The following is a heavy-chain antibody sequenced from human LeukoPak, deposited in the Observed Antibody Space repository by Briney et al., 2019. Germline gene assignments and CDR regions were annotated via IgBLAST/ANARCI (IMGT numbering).Heavy chain of an antibody. J-gene: IGHJ4*02. CDR1: GFTFRTSV. Sequence: GGSLRLSCAPSGFTFRTSVMNWVRQAPGKGLEWVSCMSSSNTNIYYADSRFTISRDNAKNSLYLQMNSLRAEDTAVYYCARSLGIGPHYFDNWGQGTLVTVSS. D-gene: IGHD3-16*01. CDR2: MSSSNTNI. CDR3: ARSLGIGPHYFDN. V-gene: IGHV3-21*01.